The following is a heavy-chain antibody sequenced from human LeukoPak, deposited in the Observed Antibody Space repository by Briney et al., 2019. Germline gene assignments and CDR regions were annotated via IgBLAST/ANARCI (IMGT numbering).Heavy chain of an antibody. Sequence: GRSLRLSCAASGFTFSSYGMHWVRQAPGKGLEWVAVISYDGSNKYYADSVKGRLTISRDNSKNTLYLQMNSLRAEDTAVYYCAKGGTGGPEGFLIAAADYFDYCGQGTLVTVSS. V-gene: IGHV3-30*18. D-gene: IGHD6-13*01. CDR3: AKGGTGGPEGFLIAAADYFDY. J-gene: IGHJ4*02. CDR2: ISYDGSNK. CDR1: GFTFSSYG.